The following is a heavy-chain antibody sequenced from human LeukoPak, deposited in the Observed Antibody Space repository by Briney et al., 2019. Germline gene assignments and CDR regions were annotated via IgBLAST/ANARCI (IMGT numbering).Heavy chain of an antibody. D-gene: IGHD7-27*01. Sequence: PSETLSLTCTISGGSVSDYYWSWIRQSPGKGLEWIGYIYYTGSTTYNPSLKSRVTISADTSKNQFSLKLSSVTAADTAVYYCASRKLGNDYWGQGTLVTVSS. CDR3: ASRKLGNDY. CDR1: GGSVSDYY. J-gene: IGHJ4*02. CDR2: IYYTGST. V-gene: IGHV4-59*02.